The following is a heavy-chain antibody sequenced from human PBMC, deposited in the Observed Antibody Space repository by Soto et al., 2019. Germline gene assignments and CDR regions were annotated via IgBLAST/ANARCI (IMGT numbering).Heavy chain of an antibody. J-gene: IGHJ4*02. V-gene: IGHV1-18*01. D-gene: IGHD3-22*01. CDR3: ARVFYSSSWKSYYYDSSGFLDY. CDR2: ISAYNGNT. CDR1: GYTFTSYG. Sequence: ASVKVSCKASGYTFTSYGISWVRQAPGQGLEWMGWISAYNGNTNYAQKLQGRVTMTTDTSTSTAYMELGSLRSDDTAVYYCARVFYSSSWKSYYYDSSGFLDYWGQGTLVTVSS.